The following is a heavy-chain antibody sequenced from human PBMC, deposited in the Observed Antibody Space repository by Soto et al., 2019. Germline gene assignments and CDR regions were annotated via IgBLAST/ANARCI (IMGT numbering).Heavy chain of an antibody. CDR2: ISSTSSVI. Sequence: LRLSCAASGFTFSAYSINWVRQAPGKGLDWVSSISSTSSVIFYAESVRGRFTISRDNAKNSLYLQMNGLRAEDTAVYYCVRGGSGATSADLFDAWGQGTLVTVSS. CDR1: GFTFSAYS. CDR3: VRGGSGATSADLFDA. D-gene: IGHD3-10*01. V-gene: IGHV3-21*01. J-gene: IGHJ3*01.